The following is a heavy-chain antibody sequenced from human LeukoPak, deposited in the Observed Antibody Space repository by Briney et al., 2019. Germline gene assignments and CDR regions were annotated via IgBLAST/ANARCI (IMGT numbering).Heavy chain of an antibody. D-gene: IGHD1-7*01. CDR2: ISHRGST. J-gene: IGHJ4*02. CDR1: DGSFSGYY. V-gene: IGHV4-34*06. CDR3: GRRRKLRTEFRFES. Sequence: AETLSLTCAVYDGSFSGYYWSWIRQSPGKGLEWIGDISHRGSTNYNPSLKSRVTMYADTSKSQVALQLASVAAADQGGVFCGRRRKLRTEFRFESWGEGTPLTVSS.